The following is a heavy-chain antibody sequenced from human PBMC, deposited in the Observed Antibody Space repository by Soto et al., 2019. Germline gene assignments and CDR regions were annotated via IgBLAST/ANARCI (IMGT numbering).Heavy chain of an antibody. Sequence: GGSLRLSCAASAITFSNYAMSWVRQAPGRGLEWVSGISGSGDSTFYADSVKGRFTISRDNSKNTLYLQMNSLRAEDTAVYYCAKSSGTYYFDHWGQGTLVTVSS. J-gene: IGHJ4*02. CDR3: AKSSGTYYFDH. CDR1: AITFSNYA. V-gene: IGHV3-23*01. CDR2: ISGSGDST. D-gene: IGHD1-26*01.